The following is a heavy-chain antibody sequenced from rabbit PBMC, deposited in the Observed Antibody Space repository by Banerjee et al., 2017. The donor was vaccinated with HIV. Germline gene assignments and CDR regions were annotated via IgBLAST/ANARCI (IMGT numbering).Heavy chain of an antibody. CDR3: ARSASSSGYYINL. J-gene: IGHJ4*01. D-gene: IGHD1-1*01. V-gene: IGHV1S40*01. Sequence: QSLEESGGDLVKPGASLTLTCTASGFSFSSNYYMCWVRQAPGKGLEWIACMYTSSGSTWYASWVNGRFTISLDNAQNTVFLQMTSLTAADTATYFCARSASSSGYYINLWGQGTLVTVS. CDR2: MYTSSGST. CDR1: GFSFSSNYY.